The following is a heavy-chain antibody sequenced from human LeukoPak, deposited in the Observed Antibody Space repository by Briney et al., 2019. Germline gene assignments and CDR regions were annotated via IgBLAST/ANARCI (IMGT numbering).Heavy chain of an antibody. Sequence: SETLSLTCTVSGGSISSLTYYWGWIRQPPGSGLEWIASIYYSGTTYYSPSLKSRITITVHRSNNQFSLRLTSVTAADTAVYFCAGYSSGWSSGGGYWGQGTLVTVSS. J-gene: IGHJ4*02. CDR2: IYYSGTT. CDR3: AGYSSGWSSGGGY. D-gene: IGHD6-19*01. CDR1: GGSISSLTYY. V-gene: IGHV4-39*01.